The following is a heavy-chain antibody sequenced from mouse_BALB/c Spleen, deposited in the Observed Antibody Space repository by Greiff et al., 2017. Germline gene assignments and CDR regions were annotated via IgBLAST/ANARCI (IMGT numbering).Heavy chain of an antibody. CDR2: ISSGGSYT. V-gene: IGHV5-6*01. CDR3: ARRDDGPAWFAY. CDR1: GFTFSSYG. D-gene: IGHD2-3*01. J-gene: IGHJ3*01. Sequence: EVQLVESGGDLVKPGGSLKLSCAASGFTFSSYGMSWVRQTPDKRLEWVATISSGGSYTYYPDSVKGRFTISRDNAKNTLYLQMSSLKSEDTAMYYCARRDDGPAWFAYWGQGTMVTVSA.